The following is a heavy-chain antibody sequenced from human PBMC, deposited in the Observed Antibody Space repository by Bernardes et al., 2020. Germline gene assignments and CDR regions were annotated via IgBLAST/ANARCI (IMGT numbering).Heavy chain of an antibody. CDR2: IRPRTNNYAT. CDR1: GFNFNYCA. D-gene: IGHD6-13*01. J-gene: IGHJ4*02. CDR3: ARRLAARSLYYFDY. Sequence: WGSLRLSCAASGFNFNYCAMHWVRQATGKGLEWLGRIRPRTNNYATSFAASVRGRFTISRDDSKNTAYLHMNSLTTDDTAVYYCARRLAARSLYYFDYWGQGVLVTVSS. V-gene: IGHV3-73*01.